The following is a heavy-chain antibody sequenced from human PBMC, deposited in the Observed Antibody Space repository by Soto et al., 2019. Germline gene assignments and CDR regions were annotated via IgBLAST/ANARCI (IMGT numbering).Heavy chain of an antibody. D-gene: IGHD5-12*01. CDR2: IYYSGST. V-gene: IGHV4-39*01. CDR1: GGSISSSSYY. CDR3: ARRRGYSGYVKFDY. Sequence: PSETLSLTCTVSGGSISSSSYYWGWIRQPPGKGLEWIGSIYYSGSTYYNPSLKSRVTISVDTSKNQFSLKLSSVTAADTAVYYCARRRGYSGYVKFDYCGQGTLVTVSS. J-gene: IGHJ4*02.